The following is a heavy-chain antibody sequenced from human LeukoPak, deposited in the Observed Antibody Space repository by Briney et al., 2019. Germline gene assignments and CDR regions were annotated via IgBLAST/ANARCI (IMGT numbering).Heavy chain of an antibody. J-gene: IGHJ5*02. CDR3: ARLPYSNYGDWFDP. V-gene: IGHV5-51*01. CDR2: IYPGDSDT. Sequence: GASLQISCKGSGYSFTSYWIGWVRPMPGKGLGWMGIIYPGDSDTRYSPSFQGQVTISADKSISTAYLQWSSLKASDTAMYYCARLPYSNYGDWFDPWGQGTLVTVSS. D-gene: IGHD4-11*01. CDR1: GYSFTSYW.